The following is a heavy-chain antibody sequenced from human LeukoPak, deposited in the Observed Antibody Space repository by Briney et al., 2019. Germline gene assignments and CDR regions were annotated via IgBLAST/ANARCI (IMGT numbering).Heavy chain of an antibody. CDR3: ARTIFGKEGTYYFDY. D-gene: IGHD3-3*01. CDR2: IYYSGTT. Sequence: PSETLSLTCTVSGGSISISSYYWGWIRQPPGKGLEWIGSIYYSGTTYYKPSLKSRVTISVDRSKNQFSLKLSSVTAADTAVYYCARTIFGKEGTYYFDYWGQGTLVTVSS. V-gene: IGHV4-39*07. J-gene: IGHJ4*02. CDR1: GGSISISSYY.